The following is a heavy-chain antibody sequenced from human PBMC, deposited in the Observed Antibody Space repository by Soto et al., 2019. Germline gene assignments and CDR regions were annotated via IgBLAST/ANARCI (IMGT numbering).Heavy chain of an antibody. Sequence: EVQLVESGGGLVQPGRSLRVSCAASGFTFDDYAMHWVRQAPGKGLEWVSGISWNSGSIGYADSVKGRFTISRDNAKNSLYLEMNSLRAEISALYYCAKGESSAVAGNCYFDYWGQGTLVTVSS. V-gene: IGHV3-9*01. CDR3: AKGESSAVAGNCYFDY. CDR2: ISWNSGSI. CDR1: GFTFDDYA. D-gene: IGHD6-19*01. J-gene: IGHJ4*02.